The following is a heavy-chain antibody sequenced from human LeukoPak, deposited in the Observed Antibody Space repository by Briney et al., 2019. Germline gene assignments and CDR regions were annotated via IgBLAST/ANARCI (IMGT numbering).Heavy chain of an antibody. J-gene: IGHJ4*02. V-gene: IGHV2-5*01. CDR1: GISLSTSGVG. CDR3: AHRYNWNYDY. Sequence: SGPTLLHPTPPLTLTCTFSGISLSTSGVGEVWIRQPPGKALEWLMVIYWNDDKRYSTSLKSMLTITKDTSKNQVVLTMTNMDHVDTATYYCAHRYNWNYDYWGQGTLVTVSS. D-gene: IGHD1-7*01. CDR2: IYWNDDK.